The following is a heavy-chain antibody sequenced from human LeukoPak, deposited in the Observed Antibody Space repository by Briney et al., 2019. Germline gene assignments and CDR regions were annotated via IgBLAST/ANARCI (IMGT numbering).Heavy chain of an antibody. CDR2: IYYSGST. CDR3: ARHLREGSYCGGDCYSTHYWYFDL. V-gene: IGHV4-59*08. Sequence: RTSETLSLTCTVSGGSISSYYWSWIRQPPGKGLEWIGYIYYSGSTNYNPSLKSRVTISVDTSKNQFSLKLSSVTAADTAVYYCARHLREGSYCGGDCYSTHYWYFDLWGRGTLVTVSS. CDR1: GGSISSYY. J-gene: IGHJ2*01. D-gene: IGHD2-21*02.